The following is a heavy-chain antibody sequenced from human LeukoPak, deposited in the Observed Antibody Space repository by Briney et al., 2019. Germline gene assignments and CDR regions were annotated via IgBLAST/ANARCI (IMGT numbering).Heavy chain of an antibody. J-gene: IGHJ2*01. CDR3: ARVRAGLFPADWYFDV. Sequence: SETLSLTCTVSGASLTGSYWSWIRQPPGKGLDWIGFIYYTGSANYNPSIRSRVTVSLDTSKNQFSLKVTSVTAADTAVYYCARVRAGLFPADWYFDVWGRGTLVTVSS. CDR2: IYYTGSA. V-gene: IGHV4-59*01. CDR1: GASLTGSY. D-gene: IGHD6-19*01.